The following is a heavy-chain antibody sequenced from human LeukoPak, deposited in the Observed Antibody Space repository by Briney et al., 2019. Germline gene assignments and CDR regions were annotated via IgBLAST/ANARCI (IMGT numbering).Heavy chain of an antibody. V-gene: IGHV3-74*01. Sequence: GGSLRLSCAASGFTFSSYWMHWVRQAPGKGLVWVSRINSDGSRTSNADSVKGRFTISRDNAKNSLYLQMNSLRAEDTAVYYCAREGGYSGYDSDYYGMDVWGQGTTVTVSS. CDR3: AREGGYSGYDSDYYGMDV. D-gene: IGHD5-12*01. CDR2: INSDGSRT. J-gene: IGHJ6*02. CDR1: GFTFSSYW.